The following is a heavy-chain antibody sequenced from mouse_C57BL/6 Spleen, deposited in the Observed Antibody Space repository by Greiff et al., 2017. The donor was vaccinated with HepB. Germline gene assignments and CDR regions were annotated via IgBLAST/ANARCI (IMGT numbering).Heavy chain of an antibody. CDR3: ARGDGSNAMDY. V-gene: IGHV1-7*01. J-gene: IGHJ4*01. CDR2: INPSSGYT. Sequence: VQLQQSGAELAKPGASVKLSCKASGYTFTSYWMHWVKQRPGQGLEWIGYINPSSGYTKYNQKFKDKATLTAEKSYSTAYMQLSSLTYEDSAVYYCARGDGSNAMDYWGQGTSVTVSS. CDR1: GYTFTSYW. D-gene: IGHD1-1*01.